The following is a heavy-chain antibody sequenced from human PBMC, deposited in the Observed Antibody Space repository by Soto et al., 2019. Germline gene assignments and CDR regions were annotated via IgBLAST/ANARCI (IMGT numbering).Heavy chain of an antibody. CDR3: AKGGGALNIVVVTAIPDYWYFDL. Sequence: DVQLLESGGGLVQPGGSLRLSCAASGFTFSSYAMSWVRQASGKGLEWVSAISGSGGSTYYADSVKGRFTISRDNSKNTLDLQMNILRAEDTAVYYCAKGGGALNIVVVTAIPDYWYFDLWGRGTLVTVSS. D-gene: IGHD2-21*02. CDR2: ISGSGGST. V-gene: IGHV3-23*01. J-gene: IGHJ2*01. CDR1: GFTFSSYA.